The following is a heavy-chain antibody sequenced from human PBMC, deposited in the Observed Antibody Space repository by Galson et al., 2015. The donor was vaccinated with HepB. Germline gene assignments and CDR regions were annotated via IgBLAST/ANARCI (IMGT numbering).Heavy chain of an antibody. CDR2: ISGYNGNT. CDR1: GYTFTNYG. V-gene: IGHV1-18*01. J-gene: IGHJ4*02. Sequence: SVKVSCKASGYTFTNYGISWVRQAPGQGLEWMGWISGYNGNTHYAQRLQGRVTMTTDTSTSTAYMELRSLRSDDTAVYYCARDWNFDSSGYYSRVHFDYWGRGTLVTVSS. CDR3: ARDWNFDSSGYYSRVHFDY. D-gene: IGHD3-22*01.